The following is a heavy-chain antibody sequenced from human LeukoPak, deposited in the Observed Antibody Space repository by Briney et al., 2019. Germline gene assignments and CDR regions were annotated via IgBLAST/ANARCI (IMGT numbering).Heavy chain of an antibody. Sequence: GGSLRLSCAASGFTFSSYAMSWVRQAPGKGLEWVSAISGSGGSTYYADSVKGRFTISRDNSKNTLYLQMNSLRAEDTDVYYCANFLTGFGTDYWGQGTLVTVSS. CDR3: ANFLTGFGTDY. CDR2: ISGSGGST. V-gene: IGHV3-23*01. CDR1: GFTFSSYA. D-gene: IGHD3-9*01. J-gene: IGHJ4*02.